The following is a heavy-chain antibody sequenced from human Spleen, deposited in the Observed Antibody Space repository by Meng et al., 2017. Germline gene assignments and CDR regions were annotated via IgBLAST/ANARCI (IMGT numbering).Heavy chain of an antibody. D-gene: IGHD3-10*01. CDR2: IYHSGST. CDR1: GGSISSNNW. V-gene: IGHV4-4*02. J-gene: IGHJ5*02. CDR3: ASQVFSGLNWFGP. Sequence: QLQGSGPGLVKPSGTLSLTSSVSGGSISSNNWWSWVRQPPGKGLEWIGEIYHSGSTNYNPSLKSRVTMSVDKSKNQFSLKLSSVTAADTAVYYCASQVFSGLNWFGPWGQGTLVTVSS.